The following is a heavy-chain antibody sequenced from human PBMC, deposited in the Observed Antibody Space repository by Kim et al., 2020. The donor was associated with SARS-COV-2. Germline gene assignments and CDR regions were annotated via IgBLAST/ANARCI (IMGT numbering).Heavy chain of an antibody. D-gene: IGHD5-12*01. J-gene: IGHJ5*02. V-gene: IGHV4-30-2*01. Sequence: YHHPSLKSSVTESVDRSKNQVSLKLSSVTAADPAVYYCARVVAGSWFDPWGQGTLVTVSS. CDR3: ARVVAGSWFDP.